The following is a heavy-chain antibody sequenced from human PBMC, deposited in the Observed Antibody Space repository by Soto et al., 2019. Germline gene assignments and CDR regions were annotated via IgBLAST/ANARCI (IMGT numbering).Heavy chain of an antibody. D-gene: IGHD3-10*01. Sequence: QITLKGSGPTLVKPTQTLTLTCTFSGFSLNTRGVGVAWIRQPPGKALEWLAFIFWDDDKRYSPSLKSRLTITKDTSNTQVVLTMTNMDPVDTATYFCAHSPDYFNSGSYSPFDYWGQGTLVTVSS. J-gene: IGHJ4*02. V-gene: IGHV2-5*02. CDR2: IFWDDDK. CDR1: GFSLNTRGVG. CDR3: AHSPDYFNSGSYSPFDY.